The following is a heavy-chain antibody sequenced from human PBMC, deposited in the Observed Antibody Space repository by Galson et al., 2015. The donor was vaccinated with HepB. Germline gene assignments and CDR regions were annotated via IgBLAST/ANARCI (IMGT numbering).Heavy chain of an antibody. V-gene: IGHV1-18*01. Sequence: SVKVSCKASGYTFKNFGVSWVRQAPGKGLEWMGWISAYYGSTKYAEKVQGRVSMTTDTSMSTAYMELRSLTSEDTALYYCVRDDMMPDVRGVQCDYRGQGTLVTVSS. CDR2: ISAYYGST. J-gene: IGHJ4*02. CDR3: VRDDMMPDVRGVQCDY. D-gene: IGHD3-10*01. CDR1: GYTFKNFG.